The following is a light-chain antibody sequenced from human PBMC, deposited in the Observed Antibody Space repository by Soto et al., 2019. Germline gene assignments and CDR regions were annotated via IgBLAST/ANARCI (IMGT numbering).Light chain of an antibody. Sequence: VRTQSTATLSVSPGERATLSCRASQSVSSSYLAWYQQKPGQAPRLLIYGASTRATDMPGRFSGRGAGAEFTLTISSLQSEDFAVYYCQQYRSWPRTF. CDR2: GAS. J-gene: IGKJ4*02. CDR1: QSVSSSY. CDR3: QQYRSWPRT. V-gene: IGKV3-15*01.